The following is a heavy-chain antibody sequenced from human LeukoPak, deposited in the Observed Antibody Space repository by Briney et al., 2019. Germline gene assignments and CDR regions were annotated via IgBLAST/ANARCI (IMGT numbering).Heavy chain of an antibody. V-gene: IGHV3-11*06. CDR3: ARVHEIIF. J-gene: IGHJ4*02. Sequence: GGSLRLSCAGSGFSLKDYYVNWLRQSPGKGLEWISYISAHSGSINYADSVKGRFTLSRDYAKNSVSLEMTSLRGADTGVYYCARVHEIIFWGQGIVVTVSS. CDR2: ISAHSGSI. CDR1: GFSLKDYY.